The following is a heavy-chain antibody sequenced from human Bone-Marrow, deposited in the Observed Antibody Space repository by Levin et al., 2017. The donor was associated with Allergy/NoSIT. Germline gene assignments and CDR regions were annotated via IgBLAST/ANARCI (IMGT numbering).Heavy chain of an antibody. V-gene: IGHV1-18*01. J-gene: IGHJ4*02. CDR2: ISPYTENT. CDR1: DYTFTSYG. D-gene: IGHD7-27*01. Sequence: ASVKVSCKTSDYTFTSYGIAWVRQAPGQGPEWMGWISPYTENTNYAQSFQGRLTLTTETLTDTAYMELRSLTSDDTAVYYCARDKAKTVTGEYFFDYWGQGTLVTVSS. CDR3: ARDKAKTVTGEYFFDY.